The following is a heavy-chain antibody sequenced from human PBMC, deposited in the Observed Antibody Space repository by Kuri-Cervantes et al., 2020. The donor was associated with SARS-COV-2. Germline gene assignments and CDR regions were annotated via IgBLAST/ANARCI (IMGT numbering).Heavy chain of an antibody. D-gene: IGHD4-17*01. CDR2: ISYDGGNK. J-gene: IGHJ4*02. Sequence: LSLTCAASGFTFSSYGMHWVRQAPGKGLEWVAVISYDGGNKYYADSVKGRFTISRDNSKNTLYLQMNSLRAEDTAVYYCAKDRRGYGDYEALDYWGQGTLVSVSS. CDR3: AKDRRGYGDYEALDY. V-gene: IGHV3-30*18. CDR1: GFTFSSYG.